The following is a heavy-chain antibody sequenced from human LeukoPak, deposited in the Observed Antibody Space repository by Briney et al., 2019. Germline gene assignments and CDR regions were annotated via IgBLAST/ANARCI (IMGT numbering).Heavy chain of an antibody. J-gene: IGHJ3*02. V-gene: IGHV4-30-4*08. D-gene: IGHD3-3*01. CDR2: IYYSGST. Sequence: PSETLSLTCTVSGGSISSGDYYWSWIRQPPGKGLEWIGYIYYSGSTYYNPSLKSRVTISVDTSKNQFSLKLSSVTAADTAVYDCARDRTSTIFGVAFAPDAFDIWGQGTRVTVSS. CDR1: GGSISSGDYY. CDR3: ARDRTSTIFGVAFAPDAFDI.